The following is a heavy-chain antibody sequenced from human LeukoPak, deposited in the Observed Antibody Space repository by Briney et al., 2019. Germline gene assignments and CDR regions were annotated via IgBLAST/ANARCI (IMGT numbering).Heavy chain of an antibody. J-gene: IGHJ4*02. CDR2: ISYDGSNK. D-gene: IGHD6-13*01. CDR1: GFPFSSYT. CDR3: GRRWGSCVDY. V-gene: IGHV3-30*04. Sequence: GGSLRLSCAASGFPFSSYTLHWVRRAPGKGLEWVSVISYDGSNKYYADSVKGRFTISRDNSKNTLYLQMNSLRVEDTAVYYCGRRWGSCVDYWGQGTLVTVSS.